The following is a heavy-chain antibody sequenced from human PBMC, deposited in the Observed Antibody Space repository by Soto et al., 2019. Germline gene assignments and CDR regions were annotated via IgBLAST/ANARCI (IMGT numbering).Heavy chain of an antibody. V-gene: IGHV3-30-3*01. CDR1: GFTYSTYT. D-gene: IGHD3-3*01. Sequence: PGGSLRLSCAASGFTYSTYTMHWVRQAPGKGLEWVAVISYDGNNKFYADSVKGRFTISRDSTKQTLYLQMNSLRAEDTAVYYCAKARAQYYDFWSGYPVDYWGQGTLVTVSS. CDR2: ISYDGNNK. J-gene: IGHJ4*02. CDR3: AKARAQYYDFWSGYPVDY.